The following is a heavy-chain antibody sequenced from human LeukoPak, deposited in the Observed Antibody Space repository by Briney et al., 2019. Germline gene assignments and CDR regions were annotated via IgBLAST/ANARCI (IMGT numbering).Heavy chain of an antibody. V-gene: IGHV3-21*01. CDR1: GFTFSSYS. J-gene: IGHJ5*02. D-gene: IGHD3-22*01. Sequence: GGSLRLSCAASGFTFSSYSMNWVRQAPGKGLEWVSSISSSSSYIYYAVSVKGRFTISRDNAKNSLYLQMNSLRAEDTAVYYCARGYYDSSGYHLRWFDPWGQGTLVAVSS. CDR2: ISSSSSYI. CDR3: ARGYYDSSGYHLRWFDP.